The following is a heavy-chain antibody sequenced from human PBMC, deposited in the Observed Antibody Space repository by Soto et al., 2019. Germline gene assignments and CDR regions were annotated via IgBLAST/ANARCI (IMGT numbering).Heavy chain of an antibody. D-gene: IGHD6-19*01. CDR3: ARRSSGWDFDY. CDR1: GFTFSNYA. CDR2: ISGSGGST. J-gene: IGHJ4*02. Sequence: EVQLLESGGGLVQPGGSLRLSCAAPGFTFSNYAMNWVRQAPGKGLEWVSVISGSGGSTYYADSVKGRFTISRDNSNNTLYPHMNTLRGEHRAVYYFARRSSGWDFDYWGQGTRVTVSS. V-gene: IGHV3-23*01.